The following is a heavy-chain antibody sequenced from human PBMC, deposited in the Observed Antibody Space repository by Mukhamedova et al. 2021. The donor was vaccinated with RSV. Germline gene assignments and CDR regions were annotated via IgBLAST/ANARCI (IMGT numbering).Heavy chain of an antibody. V-gene: IGHV3-7*03. CDR3: ARDPQYSSGWYGDSYFDY. CDR2: KQDGSEK. D-gene: IGHD6-19*01. Sequence: KQDGSEKYYVDSVKGRLTISRDNAKNSLYLQMNSLRAEDTAVYYCARDPQYSSGWYGDSYFDYWGQGTLVTVSS. J-gene: IGHJ4*02.